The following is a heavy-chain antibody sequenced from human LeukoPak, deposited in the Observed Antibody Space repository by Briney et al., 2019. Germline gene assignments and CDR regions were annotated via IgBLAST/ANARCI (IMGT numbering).Heavy chain of an antibody. CDR3: ARHVPYYYDSSGYPDY. V-gene: IGHV4-39*01. D-gene: IGHD3-22*01. CDR2: IYYSGST. J-gene: IGHJ4*02. CDR1: GGSISSSSYY. Sequence: SETLSLTCTVSGGSISSSSYYWGWIRQPPGKGLEWIGSIYYSGSTYYNPSLKGRVTISVDTSKNQFSLKLSSVTAADTAVYYCARHVPYYYDSSGYPDYWGQGTLVTVSS.